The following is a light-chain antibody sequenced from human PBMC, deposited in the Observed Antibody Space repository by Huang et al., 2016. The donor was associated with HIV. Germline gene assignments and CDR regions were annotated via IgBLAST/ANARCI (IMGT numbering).Light chain of an antibody. V-gene: IGKV1-39*01. Sequence: DIQMTQSPSSLSASVGDRVTITCRASQTINNYVNWYQLKPGKAPKFLISGASTLKKGVPSRCSGSGSGTAFTLTISNLQPEDCATYFCQQSYNAPRTFGQGTYLEMK. CDR2: GAS. J-gene: IGKJ2*01. CDR1: QTINNY. CDR3: QQSYNAPRT.